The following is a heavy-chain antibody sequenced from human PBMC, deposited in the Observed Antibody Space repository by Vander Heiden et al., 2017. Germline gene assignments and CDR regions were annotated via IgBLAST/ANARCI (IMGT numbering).Heavy chain of an antibody. CDR2: IIPIFGTA. J-gene: IGHJ3*02. V-gene: IGHV1-69*06. D-gene: IGHD1-1*01. Sequence: QVQLVQSGPEVKKPGYSVKVSCKASGGTFSSYAISWVRQAPGQGLEWMGGIIPIFGTANYAQKFQGRVRITAEKSTSTAYMELSSLRAEDTAVYYCARKDTTPGEAFDIWGEGTMVTVSS. CDR1: GGTFSSYA. CDR3: ARKDTTPGEAFDI.